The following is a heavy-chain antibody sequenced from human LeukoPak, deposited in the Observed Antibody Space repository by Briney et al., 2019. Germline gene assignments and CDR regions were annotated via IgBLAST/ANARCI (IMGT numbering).Heavy chain of an antibody. CDR2: INHSGST. Sequence: SETLSLTCAVYGGSLSGYYWSWIRQPPGKGLEWIGEINHSGSTNYDPSLKSRVTISVDTSKNQFSLKLSSVGAADTAVYYCARQYSSAEGVTAFDYWGQGTLVTVSS. J-gene: IGHJ4*02. V-gene: IGHV4-34*01. CDR1: GGSLSGYY. CDR3: ARQYSSAEGVTAFDY. D-gene: IGHD6-19*01.